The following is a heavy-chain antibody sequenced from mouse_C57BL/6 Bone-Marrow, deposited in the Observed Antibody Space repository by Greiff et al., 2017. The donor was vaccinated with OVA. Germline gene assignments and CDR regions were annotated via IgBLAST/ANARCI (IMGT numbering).Heavy chain of an antibody. D-gene: IGHD2-5*01. Sequence: VHVKQSGAELVRPGASVKLSCTASGFNIKDDYMHWVKQRPEQGLEWIGWIDPENGDTEYASKFQGKATITADTSSNTAYLQLSSLTSEDTAVYYCTLTYYSNYFDYWGQGTTLTVSS. CDR1: GFNIKDDY. J-gene: IGHJ2*01. CDR2: IDPENGDT. V-gene: IGHV14-4*01. CDR3: TLTYYSNYFDY.